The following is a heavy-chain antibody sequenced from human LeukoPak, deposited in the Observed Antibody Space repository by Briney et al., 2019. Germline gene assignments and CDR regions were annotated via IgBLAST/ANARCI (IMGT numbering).Heavy chain of an antibody. J-gene: IGHJ6*02. D-gene: IGHD5-18*01. CDR3: ARGPDVETAMLTGYYYGMDV. V-gene: IGHV3-66*01. CDR2: IYSAGST. CDR1: GFTVSSKY. Sequence: GGSLRLSCAASGFTVSSKYMSWVRQAPGKGLEWVSGIYSAGSTSYADAVKGRFTIFRDDSNNTLYFQMNSLRAEDTAVYFCARGPDVETAMLTGYYYGMDVWGQGTTVTVSS.